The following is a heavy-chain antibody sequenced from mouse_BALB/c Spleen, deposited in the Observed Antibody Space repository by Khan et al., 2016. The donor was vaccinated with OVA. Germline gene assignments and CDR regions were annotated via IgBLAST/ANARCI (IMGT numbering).Heavy chain of an antibody. J-gene: IGHJ3*01. V-gene: IGHV1S56*01. CDR2: MFPGDGST. Sequence: QIQLVQSGAELVKPGASVKLSCKASGYTFTSYDINWVRQRPEQGLEWIGWMFPGDGSTKYNENFKGKATLTTDKSSSTAYMQLSMLTSASSGPSFCARVGYGGFAYWGHGTLVTVSA. D-gene: IGHD2-14*01. CDR1: GYTFTSYD. CDR3: ARVGYGGFAY.